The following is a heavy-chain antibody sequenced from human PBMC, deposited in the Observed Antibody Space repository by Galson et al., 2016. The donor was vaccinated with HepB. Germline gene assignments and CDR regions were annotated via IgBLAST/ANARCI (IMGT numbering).Heavy chain of an antibody. J-gene: IGHJ4*02. V-gene: IGHV6-1*01. D-gene: IGHD3-10*01. CDR2: TYYRSKWNN. CDR3: ARGYYDSGSSILAD. CDR1: GDSVSNNNVA. Sequence: CAISGDSVSNNNVAWNWIRQSPSRGLEWLGRTYYRSKWNNDYAASVKSRIIINPDTSKNQFSLQLNSVTPEDTAVYYCARGYYDSGSSILADWGQGTLVTVSS.